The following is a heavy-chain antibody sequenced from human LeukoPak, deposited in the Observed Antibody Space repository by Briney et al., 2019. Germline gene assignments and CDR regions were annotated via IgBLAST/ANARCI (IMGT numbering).Heavy chain of an antibody. CDR2: FDPEDGET. J-gene: IGHJ4*02. CDR1: GYTLTELS. D-gene: IGHD3-22*01. V-gene: IGHV1-24*01. CDR3: ATDRNYYDSSALSY. Sequence: ASVTVSCTVSGYTLTELSMHWVRQAPGKGLEWMGGFDPEDGETIYAQKFQGRVTMTEDTSTDTAYMELSSLRSEDTAVYYCATDRNYYDSSALSYWGQGTLVTVSS.